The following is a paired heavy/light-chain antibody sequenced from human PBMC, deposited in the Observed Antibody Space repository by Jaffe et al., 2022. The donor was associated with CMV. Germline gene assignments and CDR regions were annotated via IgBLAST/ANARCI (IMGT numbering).Light chain of an antibody. J-gene: IGLJ3*02. CDR3: CSYASVNTPHWV. Sequence: QSALTQPASVSGSPGQSITISCAGTSSDVGSYNLVSWYQQHPGKAPKLIISEVTKRPSGISNRFSGSKSGDTASLTISGLQAEDEAHYYCCSYASVNTPHWVFGGGTKLTVL. CDR1: SSDVGSYNL. CDR2: EVT. V-gene: IGLV2-23*02.
Heavy chain of an antibody. CDR1: GFTFSNYE. Sequence: EVQLVESGGGLVQPGGSLRLSCAASGFTFSNYEMNWVRQAPGKGLEWISYISSSGSTIYFADSVKGRFTISRDNAKNLLYLQMNSLRAEDTAVYYCARDIAAAAADYWGQGTLVTVSS. CDR3: ARDIAAAAADY. J-gene: IGHJ4*02. CDR2: ISSSGSTI. D-gene: IGHD6-13*01. V-gene: IGHV3-48*03.